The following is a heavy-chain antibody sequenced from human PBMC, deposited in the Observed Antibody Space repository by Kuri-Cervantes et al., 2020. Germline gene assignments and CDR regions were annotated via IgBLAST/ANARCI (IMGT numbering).Heavy chain of an antibody. V-gene: IGHV1-3*01. CDR3: ARGTYGDYVDY. Sequence: ASVKVSCKASGYTFTSYAMHWVRQAPGQRLEWMGWINAGNGNTKYLQKFQGRVTMTRNTSISTAYMELSSLRSEDTAVYYCARGTYGDYVDYWGQGTLVTDSS. CDR2: INAGNGNT. J-gene: IGHJ4*02. CDR1: GYTFTSYA. D-gene: IGHD4-17*01.